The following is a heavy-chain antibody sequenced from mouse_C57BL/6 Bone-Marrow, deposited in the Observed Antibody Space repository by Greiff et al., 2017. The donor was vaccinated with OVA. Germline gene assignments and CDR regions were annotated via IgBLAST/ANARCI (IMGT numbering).Heavy chain of an antibody. V-gene: IGHV2-2*01. CDR1: GFSLTSYG. CDR3: AGSITTVVGYAMDY. Sequence: QVHVKQSGPGLVQPSQSLSITCTVSGFSLTSYGVHWVRQSPGKGLEWLGVIWSGGSTDYNAAFISRLSISKDNSKSQVFFKMNSLQADDTAIYYCAGSITTVVGYAMDYWGQGTSVTVSS. D-gene: IGHD1-1*01. CDR2: IWSGGST. J-gene: IGHJ4*01.